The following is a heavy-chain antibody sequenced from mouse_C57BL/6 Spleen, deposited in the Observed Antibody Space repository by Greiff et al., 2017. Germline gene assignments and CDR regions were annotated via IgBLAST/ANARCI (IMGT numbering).Heavy chain of an antibody. CDR2: ISDGGSYT. Sequence: EVKVVESGGGLVKPGGSLKLSCAASGFTFSSYAMSWVRQTPEKRLEWVATISDGGSYTYYPDNVKGRFTISRDNAKNNLYLQMSHLKSEDTAMYYCARERCGTYDYWGQGTTLTVSS. V-gene: IGHV5-4*01. D-gene: IGHD4-1*01. CDR1: GFTFSSYA. J-gene: IGHJ2*01. CDR3: ARERCGTYDY.